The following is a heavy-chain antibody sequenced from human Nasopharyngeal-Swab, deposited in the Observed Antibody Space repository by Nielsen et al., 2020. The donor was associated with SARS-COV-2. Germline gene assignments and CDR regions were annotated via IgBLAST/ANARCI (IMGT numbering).Heavy chain of an antibody. Sequence: GESLKISCVASGFTFSSFWMHWVRQVPGEGLVWVSRIDTDGSVTNYADSVKGRFTISRDNAKNTLYLQMNSLRAEDTAVYYCGRDLGGYGGSWGQGALVIVSP. CDR1: GFTFSSFW. CDR2: IDTDGSVT. D-gene: IGHD5-12*01. V-gene: IGHV3-74*01. J-gene: IGHJ5*02. CDR3: GRDLGGYGGS.